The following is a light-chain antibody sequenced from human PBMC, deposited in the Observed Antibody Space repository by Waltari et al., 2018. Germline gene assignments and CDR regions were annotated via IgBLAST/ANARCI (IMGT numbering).Light chain of an antibody. Sequence: EIVMTQSPATLSVSPGERVTLSCRASQSVSSNLAGYQQKPGQAHRLLIYGASTRATGIPARFSGSGAGTEFTLTISSMQSEDFAVYYCQQYNNWPRTFGQGTKVEIK. CDR1: QSVSSN. CDR3: QQYNNWPRT. CDR2: GAS. J-gene: IGKJ1*01. V-gene: IGKV3-15*01.